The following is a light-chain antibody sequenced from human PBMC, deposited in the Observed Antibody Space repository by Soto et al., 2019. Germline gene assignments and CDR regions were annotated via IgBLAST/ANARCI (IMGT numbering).Light chain of an antibody. CDR2: DVD. CDR1: STDVGGYSY. Sequence: QSALTQPRSVSGSPGQSVTISCTGTSTDVGGYSYVSWYQQHPGKAPRLMIYDVDKRPSGVPDRFSGSKSGHTASLTISGLQAEDEADYYCCSYAGSSSYVFGTGTKVTVL. J-gene: IGLJ1*01. CDR3: CSYAGSSSYV. V-gene: IGLV2-11*01.